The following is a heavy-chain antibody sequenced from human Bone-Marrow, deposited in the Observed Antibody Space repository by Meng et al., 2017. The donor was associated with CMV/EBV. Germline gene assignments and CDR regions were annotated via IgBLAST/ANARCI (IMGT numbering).Heavy chain of an antibody. J-gene: IGHJ5*02. CDR1: GGSISSSSYY. CDR3: ARDLREQVVSNWFDP. Sequence: SETLSLTCTVSGGSISSSSYYWGWIRQPPGKGLEWIGSIYYSGSTYYNPSLKSRVTISVDTSKNQFSLKLSSVTAADTAVYYCARDLREQVVSNWFDPWGQGTLVTVSS. CDR2: IYYSGST. V-gene: IGHV4-39*07. D-gene: IGHD6-13*01.